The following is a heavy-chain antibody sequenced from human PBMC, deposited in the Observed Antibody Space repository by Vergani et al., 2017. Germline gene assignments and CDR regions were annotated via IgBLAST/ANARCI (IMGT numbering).Heavy chain of an antibody. CDR2: ISTRSA. D-gene: IGHD2-21*01. Sequence: DVPLLESGGGLVQPGGSLRLSCAASGFTFRDSAMSWVRQAPGKGLEWVSAISTRSAYYTDSVKGRFTSSRDNSRSTLYLQMGGLRAEDRAVYYCAKLSVWGANCFSTVDFWGQGTLVTVSS. CDR3: AKLSVWGANCFSTVDF. V-gene: IGHV3-23*01. CDR1: GFTFRDSA. J-gene: IGHJ4*02.